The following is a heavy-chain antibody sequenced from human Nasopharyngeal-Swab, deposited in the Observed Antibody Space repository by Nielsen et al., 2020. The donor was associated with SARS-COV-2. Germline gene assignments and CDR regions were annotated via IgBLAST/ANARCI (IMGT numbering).Heavy chain of an antibody. J-gene: IGHJ4*02. CDR2: ISGSGGST. CDR3: AKGTGATYRAIDY. D-gene: IGHD1-26*01. CDR1: GFTFSSYA. Sequence: GESLKISCAASGFTFSSYAMSWVRQAPGKGLEWVSAISGSGGSTYYADSVKGRFTISRDNSKNTLYLQMNSLRVEDTAVYYCAKGTGATYRAIDYWGQGTLVTASS. V-gene: IGHV3-23*01.